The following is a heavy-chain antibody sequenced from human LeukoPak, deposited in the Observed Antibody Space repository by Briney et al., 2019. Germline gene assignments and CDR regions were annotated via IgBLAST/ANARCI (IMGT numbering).Heavy chain of an antibody. CDR3: ARDRGDGYSYIPY. D-gene: IGHD5-24*01. CDR2: ISSSSSYI. V-gene: IGHV3-21*01. J-gene: IGHJ4*02. CDR1: GFTFSSYS. Sequence: ESGGSLRLSCAASGFTFSSYSRNGFRQAPGKGLDWVAAISSSSSYIYYADSVKGRFTISRDNAKNSLYLQMNILRAEEPAVYSCARDRGDGYSYIPYWGQGTLVTVSS.